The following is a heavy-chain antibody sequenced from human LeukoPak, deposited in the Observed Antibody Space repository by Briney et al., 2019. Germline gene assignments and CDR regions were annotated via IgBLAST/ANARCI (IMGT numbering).Heavy chain of an antibody. CDR1: GYTFTAYG. CDR2: ISGYNGNT. Sequence: ASVKVSCKASGYTFTAYGINWVRQAPGQELEWMGWISGYNGNTHYAQKLQGRVSMTTDTSASTAYMELRSLRSDDTAVYYCARSPRDIVVAPTDDAFDIWGQGTMVTVSS. D-gene: IGHD2-21*01. J-gene: IGHJ3*02. V-gene: IGHV1-18*01. CDR3: ARSPRDIVVAPTDDAFDI.